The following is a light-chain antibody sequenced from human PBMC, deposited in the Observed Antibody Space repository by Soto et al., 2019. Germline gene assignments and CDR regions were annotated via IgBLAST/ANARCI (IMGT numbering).Light chain of an antibody. CDR1: QSISTW. V-gene: IGKV1-5*01. CDR2: DAS. Sequence: DIQMTQSPSTLSASVGDRVTITCRASQSISTWLAWYQQKLGKAPKVLIFDASSLQTGVPSRFSGSGSGTEFTLTISGLKADDFATYYCQQYDSYSFTFGQGTKVEIK. J-gene: IGKJ1*01. CDR3: QQYDSYSFT.